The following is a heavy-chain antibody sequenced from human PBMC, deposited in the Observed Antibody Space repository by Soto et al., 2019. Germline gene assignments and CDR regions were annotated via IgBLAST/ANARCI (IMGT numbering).Heavy chain of an antibody. D-gene: IGHD3-10*01. V-gene: IGHV1-18*01. CDR2: IGAYNGNT. J-gene: IGHJ4*02. Sequence: ASVKVSCKASGYTFSTYGFSWVRQAPGQGLEWMGWIGAYNGNTHLAQKFQDRVTISRDTSASTAYMELSSLRYEDTAFYYCARERISMVRGAPFYWGQGTLVTVSS. CDR1: GYTFSTYG. CDR3: ARERISMVRGAPFY.